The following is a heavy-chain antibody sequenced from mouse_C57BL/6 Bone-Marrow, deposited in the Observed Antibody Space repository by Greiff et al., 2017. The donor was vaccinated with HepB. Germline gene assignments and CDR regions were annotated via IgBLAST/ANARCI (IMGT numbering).Heavy chain of an antibody. Sequence: VKLQQPGAELVRPGTSVKLSCKASGYTFTSYWMHWVKQRPGQGLEWIGVIDPSDSYTNYNQKFKGKATLPVDTSSSTAYMQLSSRTSEDSAVDYCARGRGGFAYWGQGTLVTVSA. CDR1: GYTFTSYW. CDR2: IDPSDSYT. J-gene: IGHJ3*01. V-gene: IGHV1-59*01. CDR3: ARGRGGFAY.